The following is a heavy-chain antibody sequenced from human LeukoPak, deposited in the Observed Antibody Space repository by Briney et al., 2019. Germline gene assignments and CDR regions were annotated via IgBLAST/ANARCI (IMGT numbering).Heavy chain of an antibody. CDR2: ISYDGSNK. V-gene: IGHV3-30-3*01. D-gene: IGHD3-22*01. Sequence: GRSLRLSCAASGFTFSSYAMHWVRQAPGKGLEWVAVISYDGSNKYYADSVKGRFTISRDNSKNTLYLQMNSLRAEDTAVYYCAKDPSYDSSGYPFDYWGQGTLVTVSS. CDR3: AKDPSYDSSGYPFDY. CDR1: GFTFSSYA. J-gene: IGHJ4*02.